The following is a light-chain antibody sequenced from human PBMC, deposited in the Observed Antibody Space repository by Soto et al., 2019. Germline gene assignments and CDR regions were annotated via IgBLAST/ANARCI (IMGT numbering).Light chain of an antibody. V-gene: IGLV2-14*01. Sequence: QSVLTQPASVSGSPGQSITISCTGTSSDVGGYNYVSWYQQHPGKAPKLMIYEVSNRPSGVSNRFSGSKSGNTASLTISGLQAEDEADYYCSSDTSSSRVFGTGTKVTVL. CDR1: SSDVGGYNY. CDR3: SSDTSSSRV. J-gene: IGLJ1*01. CDR2: EVS.